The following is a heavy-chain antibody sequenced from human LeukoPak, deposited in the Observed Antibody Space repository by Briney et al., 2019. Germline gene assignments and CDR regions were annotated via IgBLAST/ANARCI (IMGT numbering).Heavy chain of an antibody. CDR2: INSGGRT. Sequence: PGGSLRLSCAASGFTFSSYAMSWVRQAPGKGLEWVSAINSGGRTYYSDSVKGRFTISKGNSKNTMYLQMTSLRGEDTAVYYCAKDSSREQWLTTYYFDYWGQGTLVTVSS. V-gene: IGHV3-23*01. CDR1: GFTFSSYA. J-gene: IGHJ4*02. CDR3: AKDSSREQWLTTYYFDY. D-gene: IGHD6-19*01.